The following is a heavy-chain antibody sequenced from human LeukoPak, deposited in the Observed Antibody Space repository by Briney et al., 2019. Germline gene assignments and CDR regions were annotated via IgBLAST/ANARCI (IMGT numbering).Heavy chain of an antibody. V-gene: IGHV4-39*07. CDR2: IYYSGST. D-gene: IGHD6-19*01. CDR1: GGSISSSSYY. J-gene: IGHJ6*03. CDR3: ARDKIAVAGTNYYYMDV. Sequence: SETLSLTCTVSGGSISSSSYYWGWIRQPPGKGLEWIGSIYYSGSTYYNPSLKSRVTISVDTSKNQFSLKLSSVTAADTAVYYCARDKIAVAGTNYYYMDVWGKGTTVTVSS.